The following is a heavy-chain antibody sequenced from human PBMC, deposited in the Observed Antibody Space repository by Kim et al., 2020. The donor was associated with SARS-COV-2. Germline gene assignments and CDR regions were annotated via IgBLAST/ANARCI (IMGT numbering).Heavy chain of an antibody. CDR3: ARIRRYSSGWSNYGGAFDI. D-gene: IGHD6-19*01. V-gene: IGHV3-11*01. CDR1: GFTFSDYY. CDR2: ISSSGSTI. Sequence: GGSLRLSCAASGFTFSDYYMSWIRQAPGKGLEWVSYISSSGSTIYYADSVKGRFTISRDNAKNSLYLQMNSLRAEDTAVYYCARIRRYSSGWSNYGGAFDIWGQGTMVTVSS. J-gene: IGHJ3*02.